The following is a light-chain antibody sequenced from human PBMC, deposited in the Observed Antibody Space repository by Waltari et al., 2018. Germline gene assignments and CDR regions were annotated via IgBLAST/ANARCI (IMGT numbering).Light chain of an antibody. J-gene: IGKJ1*01. Sequence: DIVVTQSPLSLPVPPGEPASISARSGQSLLDRNGYNLLDWYLQKPGQSPQLLIYFGSNRASGVPDRFSGSGSGRDFTLKISRVEAEDVGVYYCMQALQTPWTFGQGTKVEIK. CDR2: FGS. V-gene: IGKV2-28*01. CDR3: MQALQTPWT. CDR1: QSLLDRNGYNL.